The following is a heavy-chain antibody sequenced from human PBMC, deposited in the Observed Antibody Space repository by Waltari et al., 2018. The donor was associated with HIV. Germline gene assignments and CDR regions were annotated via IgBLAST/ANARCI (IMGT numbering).Heavy chain of an antibody. CDR1: GGSISSRNYY. V-gene: IGHV4-39*01. CDR2: IYYSGSA. D-gene: IGHD3-10*01. J-gene: IGHJ6*02. Sequence: QLQLQESGPGLVKPSETLSLTCTVSGGSISSRNYYWGCLRQPPGKGLEWIGIIYYSGSAYYNPSLKSRVTISVDTSKNQFSLKLSSVTAADTAVYYCARHSLVHSYGMDVWGQGTTVTVSS. CDR3: ARHSLVHSYGMDV.